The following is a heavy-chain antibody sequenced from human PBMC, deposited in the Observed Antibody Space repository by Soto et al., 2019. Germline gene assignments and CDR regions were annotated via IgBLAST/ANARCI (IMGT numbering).Heavy chain of an antibody. V-gene: IGHV3-30-3*01. CDR1: GFTFSSYA. CDR3: ARGLLEPRDYYYGMDV. D-gene: IGHD1-1*01. Sequence: QVQLVESGGGVVQPGRSLRLSCAASGFTFSSYAMHWVRQAPGKGLEWVAVISYDGSNKYYTDSVKGRFTISRDNSKNTLYLQMNSLRAEDTAVYYCARGLLEPRDYYYGMDVWGQGTTVTASS. CDR2: ISYDGSNK. J-gene: IGHJ6*02.